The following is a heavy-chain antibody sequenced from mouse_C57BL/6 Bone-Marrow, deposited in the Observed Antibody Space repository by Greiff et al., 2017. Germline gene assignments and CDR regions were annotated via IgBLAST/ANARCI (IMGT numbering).Heavy chain of an antibody. CDR1: GFTFSDAW. D-gene: IGHD1-1*01. V-gene: IGHV6-6*01. CDR2: IRNKANNHAT. Sequence: EVMLVESGGGLVQPGGSMKLSCAASGFTFSDAWMDWVRQSPETGLEWVAEIRNKANNHATYYAESVKGRFTISRDDSKSSVYLQMNSLRAEDTGIYYCTYGSFGNYGSSYGYFDVWGTGTTVTVSS. J-gene: IGHJ1*03. CDR3: TYGSFGNYGSSYGYFDV.